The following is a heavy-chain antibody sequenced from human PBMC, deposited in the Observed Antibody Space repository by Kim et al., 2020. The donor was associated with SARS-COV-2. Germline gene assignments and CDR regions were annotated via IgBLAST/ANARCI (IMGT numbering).Heavy chain of an antibody. CDR3: FYGYYSNV. CDR1: GFTFSNFW. D-gene: IGHD4-17*01. J-gene: IGHJ4*02. CDR2: IKADGSEK. Sequence: GGSLRLSCITSGFTFSNFWMNWVRQVPGKGLEWVANIKADGSEKYYVDSVKGRFFISRDNAKNSLYLQMNSLTAEDTAIYHCFYGYYSNVWGLGNRVTVS. V-gene: IGHV3-7*01.